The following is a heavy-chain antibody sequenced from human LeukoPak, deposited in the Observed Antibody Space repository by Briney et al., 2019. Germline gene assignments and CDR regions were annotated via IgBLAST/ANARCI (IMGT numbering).Heavy chain of an antibody. CDR1: GGSISSSNW. CDR3: ARDIPNGEPSITMIGGAFGI. D-gene: IGHD3-22*01. CDR2: IYHSGST. Sequence: SETLSLTCAVSGGSISSSNWWSWVRQPPGKGLEWIGEIYHSGSTNYNPSLKSRVTISVDKSKNQFSLKLSSVTAADTAAYYCARDIPNGEPSITMIGGAFGIWGQGTMVTVSS. J-gene: IGHJ3*02. V-gene: IGHV4-4*02.